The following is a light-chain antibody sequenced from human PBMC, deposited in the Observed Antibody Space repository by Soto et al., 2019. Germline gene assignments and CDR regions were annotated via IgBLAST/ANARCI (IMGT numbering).Light chain of an antibody. CDR1: SRDVGAYDY. V-gene: IGLV2-14*03. J-gene: IGLJ1*01. Sequence: QSVLTQPASVSGSPGQSITISCTGTSRDVGAYDYVSWYLQYPDKAPQLLIYYVDHRPSGVSSRFSGSKSGNTASLTISGLQAEDEADYYCSSYTSSSTLFVFGTGTKVTVL. CDR3: SSYTSSSTLFV. CDR2: YVD.